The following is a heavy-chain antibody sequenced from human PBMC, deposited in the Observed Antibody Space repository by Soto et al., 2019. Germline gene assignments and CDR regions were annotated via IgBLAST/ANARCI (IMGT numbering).Heavy chain of an antibody. J-gene: IGHJ2*01. CDR1: GYIFTSYY. CDR2: IDPKSGDA. D-gene: IGHD2-21*02. Sequence: GASVNVSCKPSGYIFTSYYMHSVRQAPGQGLEWMGRIDPKSGDAKYEQKFRSRVTMTSDTSMKTAYMELNSLISDDTAIYYCARVRPGVVTSYWFFDLWGRGTLVTVSS. V-gene: IGHV1-2*02. CDR3: ARVRPGVVTSYWFFDL.